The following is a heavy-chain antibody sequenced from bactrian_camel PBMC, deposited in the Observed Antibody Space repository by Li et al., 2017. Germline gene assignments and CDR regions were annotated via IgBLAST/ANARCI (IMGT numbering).Heavy chain of an antibody. Sequence: VQLVESGGGSVQAGGSLRLSCAASGYTYGCCCMGWFRQTPGKPREEVATIGSAGSTSYADSVNGRFTISHDPDKNTVYLQMTSLSVEDTAVYYCAAAAVTGRATLCTGSVCSQCHPRPAFFGQGTQVTVS. V-gene: IGHV3S53*01. D-gene: IGHD6*01. CDR1: GYTYGCCC. J-gene: IGHJ4*01. CDR2: IGSAGST.